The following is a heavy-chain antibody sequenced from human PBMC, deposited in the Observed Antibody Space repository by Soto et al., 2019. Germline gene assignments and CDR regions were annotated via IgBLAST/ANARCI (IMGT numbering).Heavy chain of an antibody. V-gene: IGHV1-3*01. Sequence: ASVKVSCKASGYTFTSYAMHWVRQAPGQRLEWMGWINAGNGNTKYSQKFQGRVTITRDTSASTAYTELSSLRSEDTAVYYCARATNIVATRRLDYWGQGNLVTVSS. CDR3: ARATNIVATRRLDY. CDR2: INAGNGNT. J-gene: IGHJ4*02. D-gene: IGHD5-12*01. CDR1: GYTFTSYA.